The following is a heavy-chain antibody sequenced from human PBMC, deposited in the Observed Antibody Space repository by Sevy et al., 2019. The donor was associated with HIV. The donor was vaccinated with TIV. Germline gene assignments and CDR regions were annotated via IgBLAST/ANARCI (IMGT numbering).Heavy chain of an antibody. CDR2: IKSKTDGGTT. Sequence: GGSLRLSCAASGFTFSDYYMSWIRQAPGKGLEWVGRIKSKTDGGTTDYAAPVKGRFTISRDDSKNTLYLQMNSLKTEDTAVYYCTTDARMTMIVVGGWADYWGQGTLVTVSS. V-gene: IGHV3-15*01. J-gene: IGHJ4*02. CDR1: GFTFSDYY. CDR3: TTDARMTMIVVGGWADY. D-gene: IGHD3-22*01.